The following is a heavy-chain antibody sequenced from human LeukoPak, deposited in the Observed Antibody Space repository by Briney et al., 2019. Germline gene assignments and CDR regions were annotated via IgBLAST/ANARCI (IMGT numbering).Heavy chain of an antibody. CDR1: GFTFNSFA. CDR3: ARDEWTGYCSSISCQRYYYGMDV. CDR2: IQSDGSDK. D-gene: IGHD2-2*01. Sequence: GGSLRLSCAASGFTFNSFAMHWVRQAPGKGLEHLAFIQSDGSDKYYADSVKGRFTISRDNSKNTLYLQMNSLRAEDTAVYYCARDEWTGYCSSISCQRYYYGMDVWGQGTTVTVSS. J-gene: IGHJ6*02. V-gene: IGHV3-30*02.